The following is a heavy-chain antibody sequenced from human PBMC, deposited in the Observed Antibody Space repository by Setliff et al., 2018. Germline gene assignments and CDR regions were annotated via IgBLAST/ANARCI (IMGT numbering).Heavy chain of an antibody. V-gene: IGHV1-8*01. CDR1: GYSFISYD. Sequence: GASVKVSCKASGYSFISYDINWVRQAPGQGLEWMGWMNPERDNTGYAQKFQGRVTMTGHVSINTAYMELTSLTSEDTAVYYCVRNPLGPEASTPGGYWGQGTLVTVSS. J-gene: IGHJ4*02. D-gene: IGHD3-16*01. CDR3: VRNPLGPEASTPGGY. CDR2: MNPERDNT.